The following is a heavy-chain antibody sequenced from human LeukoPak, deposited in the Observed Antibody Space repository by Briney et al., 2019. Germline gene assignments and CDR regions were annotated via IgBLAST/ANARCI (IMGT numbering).Heavy chain of an antibody. Sequence: GASVKVSCKASGYTFTSYGISWVRQAPGQGLEWMGWISAYNGNTNYAQKPQGRVTMTTDTSRSTAYMELRSLRSDDAAVYYCAREDYDILTGYWPYYYYGMDVWGQGTTVTVSS. D-gene: IGHD3-9*01. CDR1: GYTFTSYG. V-gene: IGHV1-18*01. CDR2: ISAYNGNT. CDR3: AREDYDILTGYWPYYYYGMDV. J-gene: IGHJ6*02.